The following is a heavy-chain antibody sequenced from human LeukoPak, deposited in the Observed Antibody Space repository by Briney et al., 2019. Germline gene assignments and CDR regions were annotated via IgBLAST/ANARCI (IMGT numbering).Heavy chain of an antibody. CDR3: TSSDYTSSDY. J-gene: IGHJ4*02. CDR2: IDPRSGGT. D-gene: IGHD2-2*02. Sequence: VASMKVSRKASGYTFTDYYMHWVRQAPGQGLEWMGWIDPRSGGTNFARKFQGRVTMTRDTSISTAYMELSRLTSDDTAVYYCTSSDYTSSDYWGQGTLVTVSS. CDR1: GYTFTDYY. V-gene: IGHV1-2*02.